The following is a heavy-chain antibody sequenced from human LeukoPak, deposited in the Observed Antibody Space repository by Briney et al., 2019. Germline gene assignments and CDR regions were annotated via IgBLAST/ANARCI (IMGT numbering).Heavy chain of an antibody. D-gene: IGHD6-19*01. CDR2: TNHSGST. J-gene: IGHJ5*02. V-gene: IGHV4-34*01. CDR3: AAGYSSGYNWFDP. Sequence: SETLSLTCAVYGGSFSGYYWSWIRQPPGKGLEWIGETNHSGSTNYNPSLKSRVTISVDTSKNQFSLKLSSVTAADTAVYYCAAGYSSGYNWFDPWGQGTLVTVSS. CDR1: GGSFSGYY.